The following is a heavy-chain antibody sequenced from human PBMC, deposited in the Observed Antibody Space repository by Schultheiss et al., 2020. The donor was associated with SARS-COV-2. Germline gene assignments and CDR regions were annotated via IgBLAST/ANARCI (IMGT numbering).Heavy chain of an antibody. D-gene: IGHD6-19*01. Sequence: SQTLSLTCTVSGGSISSYYWSWIRQPPGKGLEWIGRIYTSGSTNYNPSLKSRVTMSVDTSKNQFSLKLSSVTAADTAVYYCAGGVAGLTYYFDYWGQGTLVTVSS. J-gene: IGHJ4*02. CDR2: IYTSGST. V-gene: IGHV4-4*07. CDR3: AGGVAGLTYYFDY. CDR1: GGSISSYY.